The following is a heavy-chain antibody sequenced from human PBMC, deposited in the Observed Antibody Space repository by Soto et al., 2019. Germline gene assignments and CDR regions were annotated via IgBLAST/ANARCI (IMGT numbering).Heavy chain of an antibody. V-gene: IGHV1-69*12. CDR2: IVPMFGTA. CDR3: ARDGDPESAFWSGPLGGGRFDP. D-gene: IGHD3-3*01. CDR1: GGTFGNSA. J-gene: IGHJ5*02. Sequence: QVQLVQSGAEVKKPGSSVNVSCKTSGGTFGNSAVAWVRQAPGQGLEWMGGIVPMFGTANYAQKFQGRLTITADDSTTTAYMELRSLRSDETAVYYCARDGDPESAFWSGPLGGGRFDPWGQGTLVTVSS.